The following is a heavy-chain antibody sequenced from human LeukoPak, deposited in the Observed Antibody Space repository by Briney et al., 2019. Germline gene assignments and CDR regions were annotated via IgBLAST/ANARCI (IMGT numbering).Heavy chain of an antibody. J-gene: IGHJ5*02. V-gene: IGHV1-2*02. Sequence: GASVKVSCKAPGYTFTGYYMHWVRQAPGQGLEWMGWINPNSGGTNYAQKFQGRVTMTRDTSISTAYMELSRLRSDDTAVYYCARDRVGATPTNWFDPWGQGTLVTVSS. CDR1: GYTFTGYY. CDR3: ARDRVGATPTNWFDP. CDR2: INPNSGGT. D-gene: IGHD1-26*01.